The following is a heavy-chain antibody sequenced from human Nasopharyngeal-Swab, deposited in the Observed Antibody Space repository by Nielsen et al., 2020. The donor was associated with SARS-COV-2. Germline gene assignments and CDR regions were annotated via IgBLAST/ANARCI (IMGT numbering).Heavy chain of an antibody. CDR1: GFTFSGLD. D-gene: IGHD6-25*01. CDR3: AKDASISEAADEY. V-gene: IGHV3-23*01. Sequence: GALKISCAASGFTFSGLDMSWVRQAPGKGLEWVSSISSSGERTYYSDSLKGRFTISRDNSKNTLFLQMNSLRAEDTAVYYCAKDASISEAADEYLGQGALVTVSS. J-gene: IGHJ4*02. CDR2: ISSSGERT.